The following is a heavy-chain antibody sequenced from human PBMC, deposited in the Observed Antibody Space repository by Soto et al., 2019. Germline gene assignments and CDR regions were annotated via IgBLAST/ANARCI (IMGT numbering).Heavy chain of an antibody. CDR1: GGSISSGGYA. D-gene: IGHD2-21*02. CDR3: ARSYSGGDAYFDY. J-gene: IGHJ4*02. CDR2: IYQSGST. V-gene: IGHV4-30-2*01. Sequence: SETLSLTCAVSGGSISSGGYAWAWIRQPPGKGLEWVGYIYQSGSTYYNPSLKSRVTIAADRSKNQFSLNLASVTAADTAVYYCARSYSGGDAYFDYWGQGTVVTVS.